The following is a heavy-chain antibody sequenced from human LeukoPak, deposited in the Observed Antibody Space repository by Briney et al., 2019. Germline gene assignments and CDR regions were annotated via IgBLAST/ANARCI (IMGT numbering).Heavy chain of an antibody. D-gene: IGHD6-6*01. CDR2: VYTSGSP. J-gene: IGHJ3*01. Sequence: SETLSLTCNVSGASINTYYWSWIRQSAGGGLEFIGRVYTSGSPDYNPSLKSRVAMSADTSKNQFSLKLRSVTAADTALYFCARVGGPVPAALEDAFDLWGQGILVTVSS. CDR1: GASINTYY. CDR3: ARVGGPVPAALEDAFDL. V-gene: IGHV4-4*07.